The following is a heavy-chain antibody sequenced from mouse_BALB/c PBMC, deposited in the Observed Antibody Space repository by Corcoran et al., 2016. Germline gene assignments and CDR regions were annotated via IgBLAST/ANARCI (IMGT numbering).Heavy chain of an antibody. V-gene: IGHV1-20*02. D-gene: IGHD1-2*01. CDR1: GYSFTGYF. J-gene: IGHJ2*01. CDR2: INPYNGDT. CDR3: AIYYGYY. Sequence: EVQLQQSGPALVKPGASVKISCNASGYSFTGYFMNWVMQSHGKSLEWIGRINPYNGDTFYNQKFKGKATLTVDKSSSTAHMELRSLASEDSAVYYCAIYYGYYWGQGTTLTVSS.